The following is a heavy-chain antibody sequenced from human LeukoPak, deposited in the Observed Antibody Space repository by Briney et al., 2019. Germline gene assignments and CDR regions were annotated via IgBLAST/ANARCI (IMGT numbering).Heavy chain of an antibody. CDR3: ASSIGGNSGVFYFDY. D-gene: IGHD4-23*01. J-gene: IGHJ4*02. Sequence: SETLSLTCAVYGGCFSGYYWSWIRQPPGKGLEWIGEINHSGSTNYNPSLKSRVTISVDTSKNQISLKLSSVTAADTAVYYCASSIGGNSGVFYFDYWGQGTLVTVSS. CDR2: INHSGST. CDR1: GGCFSGYY. V-gene: IGHV4-34*01.